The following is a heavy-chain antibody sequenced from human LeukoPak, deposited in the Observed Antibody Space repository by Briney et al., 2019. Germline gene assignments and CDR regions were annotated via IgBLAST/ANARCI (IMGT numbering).Heavy chain of an antibody. D-gene: IGHD3-22*01. CDR1: GYTFTGYY. CDR3: ARWYYDSSGYYYFDY. J-gene: IGHJ4*02. CDR2: INPNSGGT. Sequence: ASVKVSCKASGYTFTGYYMHWVRQAPGQGLEWMGWINPNSGGTNYAQKFQGWVTMTRDTSISTAYVELSRLRSDDTAVYYCARWYYDSSGYYYFDYWGQGTLVTVSS. V-gene: IGHV1-2*04.